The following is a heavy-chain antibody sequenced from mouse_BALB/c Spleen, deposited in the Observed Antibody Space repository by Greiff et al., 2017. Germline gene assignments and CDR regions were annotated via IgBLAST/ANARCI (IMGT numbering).Heavy chain of an antibody. CDR3: ARRGGYYAMDY. Sequence: EVMLVESGPGLVKPSQSLSLTCTVTGYSITSDYAWNWIRQFPGNKLEWMGYISYSGSTSYNPSLKSRISITRDTSKNQFFLQLNSVTTEDTATYYCARRGGYYAMDYWGQGTSVTVSS. CDR1: GYSITSDYA. D-gene: IGHD1-1*02. V-gene: IGHV3-2*02. J-gene: IGHJ4*01. CDR2: ISYSGST.